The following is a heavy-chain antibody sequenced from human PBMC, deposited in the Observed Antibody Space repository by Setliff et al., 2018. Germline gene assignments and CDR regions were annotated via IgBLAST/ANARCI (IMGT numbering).Heavy chain of an antibody. Sequence: SETLSLTCAVSGGSISSGNWWSWVRQPPEKGLEWIGEINHSGNTNYNPSLKSRVTISVDKSTNQFSLKLSSVTAADTAVYYCARMSGFLYMDVWGKGTTVTVSS. CDR2: INHSGNT. CDR3: ARMSGFLYMDV. V-gene: IGHV4-4*02. CDR1: GGSISSGNW. J-gene: IGHJ6*03. D-gene: IGHD3-3*01.